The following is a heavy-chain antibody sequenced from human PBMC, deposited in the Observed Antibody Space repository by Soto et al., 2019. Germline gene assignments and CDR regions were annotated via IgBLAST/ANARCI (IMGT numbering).Heavy chain of an antibody. V-gene: IGHV3-48*02. J-gene: IGHJ6*02. CDR3: ARGMRAALPGLYYYYGMDV. D-gene: IGHD6-6*01. CDR2: ISSSSSTI. Sequence: EVQLVESGGGLVQPGGSLRLSCAASGFTFSSYSMNWVRQAPGKGLEWVSYISSSSSTIYYADSVKGRFTISRDNAKNSLYLQMNSLRDEDTAVYYCARGMRAALPGLYYYYGMDVWGQGTTVTVSS. CDR1: GFTFSSYS.